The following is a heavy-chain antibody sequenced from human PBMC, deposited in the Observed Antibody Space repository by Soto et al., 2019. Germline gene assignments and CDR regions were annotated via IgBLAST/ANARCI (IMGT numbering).Heavy chain of an antibody. CDR1: GGTFSSYA. D-gene: IGHD3-3*01. J-gene: IGHJ6*02. CDR2: IIPIFGTA. V-gene: IGHV1-69*12. Sequence: QVQLVQSGAEVKKPGSSVKVSCKASGGTFSSYAISWVRQAPGQGLEWMGGIIPIFGTANYAQKFQGRVTITADESXSXXYMELSRLRAEDTAVYYCAHRSGYYGPYYYYGMDVWGQGTTVTVSS. CDR3: AHRSGYYGPYYYYGMDV.